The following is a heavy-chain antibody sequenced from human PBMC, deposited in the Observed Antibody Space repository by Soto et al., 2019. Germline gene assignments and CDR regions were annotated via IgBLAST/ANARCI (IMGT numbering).Heavy chain of an antibody. V-gene: IGHV3-11*01. D-gene: IGHD3-16*02. CDR1: GFTFSDYY. J-gene: IGHJ5*01. CDR2: ITSRGTPI. Sequence: QVQLVESGGGLVKPGGSLRLSCAASGFTFSDYYMNWIRQTPGKGLEWVAHITSRGTPIYYADSVKGRFTISRDNAENSLFLQMNSLLAEDTAVYYCARVAWRVPIGVGGVIVNWFDSWVQGTLVTVSS. CDR3: ARVAWRVPIGVGGVIVNWFDS.